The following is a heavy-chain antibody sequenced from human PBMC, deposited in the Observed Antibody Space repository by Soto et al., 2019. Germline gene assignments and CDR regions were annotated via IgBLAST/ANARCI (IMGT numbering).Heavy chain of an antibody. V-gene: IGHV3-11*01. Sequence: GGSLRLSCAASGFTFSDYYMSWIRQAPGKGLEWVSYISSSGSTIYYADSVKGRFTISRDNAKNSLYLQMNSLRAEDTAVYYCARSSSGWYYYYYGMDVWGQGTTVTVSS. J-gene: IGHJ6*02. D-gene: IGHD6-19*01. CDR3: ARSSSGWYYYYYGMDV. CDR2: ISSSGSTI. CDR1: GFTFSDYY.